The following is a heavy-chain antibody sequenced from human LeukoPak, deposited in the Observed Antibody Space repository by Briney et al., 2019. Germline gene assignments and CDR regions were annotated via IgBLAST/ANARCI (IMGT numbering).Heavy chain of an antibody. CDR2: IWYDGTNK. CDR1: GFTFSSYG. V-gene: IGHV3-33*03. Sequence: GRSLRLSCAASGFTFSSYGMHWVRQAPGKGLEWVALIWYDGTNKYYADSVKGRFTISRDIAKNTLYLQMNSLRAEDTGVYYCAKDHYWSIDYWGRGTLVTVSS. D-gene: IGHD3-3*01. J-gene: IGHJ4*02. CDR3: AKDHYWSIDY.